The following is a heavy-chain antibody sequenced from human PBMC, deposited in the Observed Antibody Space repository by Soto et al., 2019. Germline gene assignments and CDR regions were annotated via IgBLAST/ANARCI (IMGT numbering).Heavy chain of an antibody. CDR2: IYYSGST. V-gene: IGHV4-30-4*01. CDR1: GGSISSGDYY. D-gene: IGHD1-7*01. CDR3: ARADNWSYGDFDY. Sequence: QVQLQESGPGLVKPSQTLSLTCTVSGGSISSGDYYWSWIRQPPGQGLERIGYIYYSGSTYYNQSRKSRVTISVDTSKNQIPLQLSSVTAADTAVYCCARADNWSYGDFDYWGQGTLVTVSS. J-gene: IGHJ4*02.